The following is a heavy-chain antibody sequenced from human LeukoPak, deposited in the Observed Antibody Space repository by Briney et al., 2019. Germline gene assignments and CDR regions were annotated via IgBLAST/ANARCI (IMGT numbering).Heavy chain of an antibody. CDR1: GGSISSSSYY. CDR3: ARYHQGFDDY. Sequence: PSETLSLTCTVSGGSISSSSYYWGWIRQPPGKGLEWIGSIYYSGSTYFNPSLKSRVTMSVDTSKNQFSLKLSSVTAADTAVYYCARYHQGFDDYWGQGTLVTVSS. J-gene: IGHJ4*02. CDR2: IYYSGST. D-gene: IGHD3-9*01. V-gene: IGHV4-39*07.